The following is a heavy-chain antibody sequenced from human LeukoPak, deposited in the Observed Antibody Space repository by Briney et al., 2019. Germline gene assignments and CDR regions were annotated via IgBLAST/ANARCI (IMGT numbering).Heavy chain of an antibody. D-gene: IGHD3/OR15-3a*01. J-gene: IGHJ3*02. Sequence: GGSLRLSCAASGFTLSIYAMHWVRQAPGKGLEWVALMSYDGSNKYYADSVKGRFTISGDNSKNTLYLQMNSLRPEDTAVYYCARDVWAGSLGASDIWGQGTMVTVAS. V-gene: IGHV3-30-3*01. CDR1: GFTLSIYA. CDR2: MSYDGSNK. CDR3: ARDVWAGSLGASDI.